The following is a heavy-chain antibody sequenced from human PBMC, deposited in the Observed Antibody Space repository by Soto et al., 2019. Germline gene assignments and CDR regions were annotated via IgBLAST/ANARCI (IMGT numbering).Heavy chain of an antibody. CDR1: GFIFSDYY. Sequence: QVQLVESGGGLVQPGGSLRLSCAASGFIFSDYYMSWIRQAPGKGLEWVSYIRSSRIYTTDADSVKGRFTISRDNAKNSLYLQINSLRAEDTAVYYCARMTTGYSSSWYYFDYWGQGTPVTVSS. J-gene: IGHJ4*02. V-gene: IGHV3-11*05. D-gene: IGHD6-13*01. CDR2: IRSSRIYT. CDR3: ARMTTGYSSSWYYFDY.